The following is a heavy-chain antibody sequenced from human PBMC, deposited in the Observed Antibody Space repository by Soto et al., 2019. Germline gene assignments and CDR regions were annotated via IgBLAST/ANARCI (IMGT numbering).Heavy chain of an antibody. J-gene: IGHJ4*02. CDR1: GFTVSSNY. D-gene: IGHD3-10*01. V-gene: IGHV3-66*01. CDR2: IYSGGST. CDR3: ARTTWFGELSTPYFDY. Sequence: GGSLRLSCAASGFTVSSNYMSWVRQAPGKGLEWVSVIYSGGSTYYADSVKGRFTISRDNSKNTLYLQMNSLRAEDTAVYYCARTTWFGELSTPYFDYWGQGTLVTVSS.